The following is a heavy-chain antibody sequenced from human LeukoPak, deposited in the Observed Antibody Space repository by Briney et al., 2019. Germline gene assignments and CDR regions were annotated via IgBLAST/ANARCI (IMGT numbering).Heavy chain of an antibody. CDR2: ISAYNGNT. CDR1: GYTFTSYG. D-gene: IGHD3-22*01. CDR3: ATPKYYYDCSGYPGDSFDI. V-gene: IGHV1-18*01. Sequence: ASVKVSCKASGYTFTSYGISWVRQAPGQGLEWMGWISAYNGNTNYAQKLQGRVTMTTDTSTSTAYMELRSLRSDDTAVYYCATPKYYYDCSGYPGDSFDIWGQGTMVTVSS. J-gene: IGHJ3*02.